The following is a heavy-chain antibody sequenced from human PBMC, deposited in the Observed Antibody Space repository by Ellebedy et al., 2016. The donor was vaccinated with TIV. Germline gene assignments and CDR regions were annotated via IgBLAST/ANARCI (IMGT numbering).Heavy chain of an antibody. CDR2: IDPSDSYT. V-gene: IGHV5-10-1*01. Sequence: PGGSLRLSCEGSGYTFTNSWITWVRQVPGKGLEWMGTIDPSDSYTTYSPSFQGHVTISVDKSITTTYMQWNNLKPSDIAMYYCARHVGPYDAFDIWGQGTMVTVSS. CDR1: GYTFTNSW. J-gene: IGHJ3*02. CDR3: ARHVGPYDAFDI.